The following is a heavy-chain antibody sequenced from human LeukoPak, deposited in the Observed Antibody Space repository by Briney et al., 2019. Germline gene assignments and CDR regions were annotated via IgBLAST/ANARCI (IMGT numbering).Heavy chain of an antibody. CDR2: IYSGGST. V-gene: IGHV3-66*02. D-gene: IGHD6-13*01. CDR1: GFTVSSNY. J-gene: IGHJ4*02. Sequence: GGSRRLSCAAPGFTVSSNYRSWVRQAPGKGLGWVSVIYSGGSTYYADSVKGRFTISRDNSKNTLYLQMNSLRAEDTAVYYCATDSPGIAAAGRVYWGQGTLVTVSS. CDR3: ATDSPGIAAAGRVY.